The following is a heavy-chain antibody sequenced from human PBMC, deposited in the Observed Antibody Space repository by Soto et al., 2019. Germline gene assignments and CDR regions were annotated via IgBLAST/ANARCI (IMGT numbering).Heavy chain of an antibody. CDR2: MNPSGGST. CDR3: ARGSYDYVWGSYLHGNGALPI. D-gene: IGHD3-16*02. CDR1: GYTFTSYY. J-gene: IGHJ3*02. Sequence: ASVKVSCKASGYTFTSYYVHWVRQAPGQGLEWVGIMNPSGGSTSYAQNFPGRVTMTRATYTRTVHMEPSTVSCGDTAVYYRARGSYDYVWGSYLHGNGALPIRGQRTIVTVSS. V-gene: IGHV1-46*01.